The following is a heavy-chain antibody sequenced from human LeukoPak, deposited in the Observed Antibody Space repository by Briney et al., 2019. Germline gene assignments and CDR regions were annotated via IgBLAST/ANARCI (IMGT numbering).Heavy chain of an antibody. CDR2: INTDGSTT. CDR1: GFTFSSYA. V-gene: IGHV3-74*01. CDR3: AKESGYDVDLEY. D-gene: IGHD5-12*01. J-gene: IGHJ4*02. Sequence: QPGGSLRLSCAASGFTFSSYAMSWVRQAPGGGLVWVSGINTDGSTTSYADSVKGRFTISRDNAKNTVYLQMSSLRAEDTAVYYCAKESGYDVDLEYWGQGALVTVSS.